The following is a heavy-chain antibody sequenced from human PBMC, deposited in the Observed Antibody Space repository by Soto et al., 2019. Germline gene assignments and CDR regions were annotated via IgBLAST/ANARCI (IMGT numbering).Heavy chain of an antibody. V-gene: IGHV1-2*04. D-gene: IGHD3-22*01. Sequence: QMQLVQSGAEVKKSGASVKVSCKASGYTFTAYYMHWVRQAPGQGLEWMGWINPNSGGTKYAKKFQGLITRTRDTSISTAYMELRRLSSYDTAMYYCASDWNYYDISGSTGGVFDIWGQGTMVTVSS. CDR2: INPNSGGT. CDR1: GYTFTAYY. J-gene: IGHJ3*02. CDR3: ASDWNYYDISGSTGGVFDI.